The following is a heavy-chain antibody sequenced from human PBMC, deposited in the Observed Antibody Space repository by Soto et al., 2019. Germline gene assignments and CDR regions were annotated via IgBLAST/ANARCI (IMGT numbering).Heavy chain of an antibody. CDR3: AITYYDFDV. CDR1: GFSFSSYD. J-gene: IGHJ6*04. CDR2: VSRNGINT. Sequence: EEQLVQSGGGLVQPGGSLRLSCAASGFSFSSYDLFWVRQAPGKGLEYVSAVSRNGINTYYANSVKGRFTISRDNSKNIMYLQMGTLRAEDMAVYYCAITYYDFDVWGKGTTVFVSS. D-gene: IGHD3-3*01. V-gene: IGHV3-64*01.